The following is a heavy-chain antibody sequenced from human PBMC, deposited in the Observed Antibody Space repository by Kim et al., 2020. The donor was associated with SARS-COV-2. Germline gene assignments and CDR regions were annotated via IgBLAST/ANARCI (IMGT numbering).Heavy chain of an antibody. D-gene: IGHD4-17*01. J-gene: IGHJ6*02. V-gene: IGHV1-8*01. Sequence: ASVKVSCKASGYTFTSYDINWVRQATGQGLEWMGWMNPNSGNTGYAQKFQGRVTMTRNTSISTAYMELSSLRSEDTAVYYCARGDSTTVTIGGIVIESDDYYYYYGMDVWGQGTTVTVSS. CDR3: ARGDSTTVTIGGIVIESDDYYYYYGMDV. CDR2: MNPNSGNT. CDR1: GYTFTSYD.